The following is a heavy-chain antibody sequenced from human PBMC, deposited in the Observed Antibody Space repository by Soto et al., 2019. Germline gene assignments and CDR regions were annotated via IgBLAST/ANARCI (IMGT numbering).Heavy chain of an antibody. J-gene: IGHJ4*02. Sequence: SETLSLTCTVSGGSISSSSYYGAWIRQPPGKGLEWIGSIYYSGNTYYNPSLKSRVTMSVDTSKNQFSLKLSSVTAADTAVYYCARTNVTALLYYWGQGTLVTVSS. CDR1: GGSISSSSYY. CDR3: ARTNVTALLYY. CDR2: IYYSGNT. D-gene: IGHD2-8*01. V-gene: IGHV4-39*01.